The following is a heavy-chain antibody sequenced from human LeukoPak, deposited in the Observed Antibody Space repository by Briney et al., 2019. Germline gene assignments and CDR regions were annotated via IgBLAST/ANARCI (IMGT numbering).Heavy chain of an antibody. V-gene: IGHV3-66*01. CDR3: ARGYGGSDAFDI. CDR1: GFTFSSYA. Sequence: PGGSLRLSCAASGFTFSSYAMNWVRQAPGKGLEWVSVLYSGGSTYYADSVKGRFTISRDNSKNTLYLQMNSLRAEDTAVYYCARGYGGSDAFDIWGQGTMVTVSS. D-gene: IGHD1-26*01. CDR2: LYSGGST. J-gene: IGHJ3*02.